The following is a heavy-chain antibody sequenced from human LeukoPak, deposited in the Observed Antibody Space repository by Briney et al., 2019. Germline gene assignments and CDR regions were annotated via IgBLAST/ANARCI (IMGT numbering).Heavy chain of an antibody. V-gene: IGHV1-8*01. CDR2: MNPNSGNT. D-gene: IGHD6-19*01. CDR3: ASEGYSSGWYTQTDAFDI. J-gene: IGHJ3*02. Sequence: ASVKVSCKASGYTFTSYDINWVRQATGQGLEWMGWMNPNSGNTGYAQKFQGRVTMTRHTSISTAYMELSSLRSEDTAVYYCASEGYSSGWYTQTDAFDIWGQGTMVTVSS. CDR1: GYTFTSYD.